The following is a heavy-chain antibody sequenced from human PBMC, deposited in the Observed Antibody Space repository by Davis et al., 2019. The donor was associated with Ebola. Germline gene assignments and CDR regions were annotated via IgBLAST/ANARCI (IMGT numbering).Heavy chain of an antibody. CDR2: MNPNSGNT. CDR1: GYTFTSYD. CDR3: ARRVGARSGFGN. D-gene: IGHD1-26*01. Sequence: AASVKVSCKASGYTFTSYDINWVRQANGQGLEWMGWMNPNSGNTGFAQKFQGRVTMTRNISTTTAYLELSSLGSEDTAVYYCARRVGARSGFGNWGQGTLVTVSS. V-gene: IGHV1-8*01. J-gene: IGHJ4*02.